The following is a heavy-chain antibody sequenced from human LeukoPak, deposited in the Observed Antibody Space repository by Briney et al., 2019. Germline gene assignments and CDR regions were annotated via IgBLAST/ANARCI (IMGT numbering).Heavy chain of an antibody. V-gene: IGHV5-51*01. J-gene: IGHJ3*02. Sequence: GESLKIYCKGSGYSFTNYWFGWVRQMPGKGLEWMGIIYPGDSDTIYSPSFQGQVTISADKPISTAYLQWSSLKGSDTAMYYCARRRDPGAFDIWGQGTRVTVSS. CDR3: ARRRDPGAFDI. CDR2: IYPGDSDT. CDR1: GYSFTNYW.